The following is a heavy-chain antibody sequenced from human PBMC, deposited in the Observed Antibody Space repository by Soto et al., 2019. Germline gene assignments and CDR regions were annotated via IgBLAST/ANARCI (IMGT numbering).Heavy chain of an antibody. CDR2: IYPGDSDA. J-gene: IGHJ3*02. D-gene: IGHD5-12*01. V-gene: IGHV5-51*01. CDR1: GYSFSTHW. CDR3: ARARVSTPRLEDPFDI. Sequence: ESLKISCKGSGYSFSTHWLAWVRQMPGKGLEYMGIIYPGDSDARYSPSFQGQVTLSADKSISTACLQWTSLKASDTAIYFCARARVSTPRLEDPFDIWGQGTMVTVSS.